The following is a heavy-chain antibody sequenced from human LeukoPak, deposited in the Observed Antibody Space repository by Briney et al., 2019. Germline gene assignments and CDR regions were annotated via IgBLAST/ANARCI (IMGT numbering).Heavy chain of an antibody. CDR1: GLTFSSYG. Sequence: GGTLRLSCAASGLTFSSYGMSWDRQAPGKGLEWVSSISSTGGTTYYADSVKGRFTISRDNSKNTLYLQMNSLRAEDTAVYYCAHGAMYQLDYWGQGTLVTVSS. V-gene: IGHV3-23*01. CDR3: AHGAMYQLDY. J-gene: IGHJ4*02. CDR2: ISSTGGTT. D-gene: IGHD2-2*01.